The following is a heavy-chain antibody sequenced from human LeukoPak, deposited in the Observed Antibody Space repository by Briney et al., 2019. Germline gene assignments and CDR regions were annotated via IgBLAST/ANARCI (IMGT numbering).Heavy chain of an antibody. V-gene: IGHV3-7*04. Sequence: GGSERLSCEASGFTFSNYWMSWVRQAPGKGLEWVANIKQDGSDKYYADSVKGRVTIFRDNAKKSLYLQMNRLRVEDTSLYYCARDLRAPLYYYGSGSSFDYSGQGTLFTVSS. CDR1: GFTFSNYW. CDR3: ARDLRAPLYYYGSGSSFDY. CDR2: IKQDGSDK. J-gene: IGHJ4*02. D-gene: IGHD3-10*01.